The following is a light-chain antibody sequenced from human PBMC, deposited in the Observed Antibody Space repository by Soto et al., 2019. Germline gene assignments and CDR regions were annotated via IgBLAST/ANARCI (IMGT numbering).Light chain of an antibody. CDR3: AAWDDSLSAYVI. CDR1: SSSIGSNY. Sequence: QSVLTKPPSASGTPGQRVTISCSGSSSSIGSNYVYWYQQLPGTAPKLLIYRNNQRPSGVPDRFSGSKSGTSASLAISGLRSEDEADYYCAAWDDSLSAYVIFGGGTKLTVL. CDR2: RNN. J-gene: IGLJ2*01. V-gene: IGLV1-47*01.